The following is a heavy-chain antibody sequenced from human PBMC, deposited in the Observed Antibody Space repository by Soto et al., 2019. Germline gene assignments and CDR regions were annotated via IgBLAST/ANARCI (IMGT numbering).Heavy chain of an antibody. CDR2: ISGSGGST. V-gene: IGHV3-23*01. D-gene: IGHD4-17*01. Sequence: GGSLRLSCAASGFTFSSYAMSWVRQAPGKGLEWVSAISGSGGSTYYADSVKGRFTISRDNSKNTLYLQMNSLRAEDTAVYYCAKDSFWATTVLTVHYYGMEVSVPGRTFSVS. CDR3: AKDSFWATTVLTVHYYGMEV. CDR1: GFTFSSYA. J-gene: IGHJ6*02.